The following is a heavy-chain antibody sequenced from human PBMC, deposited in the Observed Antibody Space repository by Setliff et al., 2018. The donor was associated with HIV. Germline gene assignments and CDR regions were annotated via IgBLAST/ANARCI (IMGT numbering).Heavy chain of an antibody. V-gene: IGHV3-7*01. D-gene: IGHD1-26*01. J-gene: IGHJ4*02. Sequence: GGSLRLSCAASGFRFRSYWMSGVRQAPGKGLESVANVKQDGTETLYVDSVKGRFTISRDNANNLVYLQMNRLRVEETAVYFCARWGSGSYERVFDYWGQGMLVTVSS. CDR1: GFRFRSYW. CDR3: ARWGSGSYERVFDY. CDR2: VKQDGTET.